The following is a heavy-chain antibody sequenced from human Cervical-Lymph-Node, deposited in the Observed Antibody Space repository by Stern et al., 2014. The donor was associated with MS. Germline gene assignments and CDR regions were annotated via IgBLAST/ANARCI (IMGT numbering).Heavy chain of an antibody. J-gene: IGHJ4*02. Sequence: EQLVESGAEAKKPGASVKVSCKASGYTFTNYGIHWVRQAPGQGLEWMGWSSGYNTDTNYAQKFQGRVTMTTDTSTSTAYMELRSLRSDDTAVYYCARGPDLWGQGTLVTVSS. V-gene: IGHV1-18*01. CDR2: SSGYNTDT. CDR3: ARGPDL. CDR1: GYTFTNYG.